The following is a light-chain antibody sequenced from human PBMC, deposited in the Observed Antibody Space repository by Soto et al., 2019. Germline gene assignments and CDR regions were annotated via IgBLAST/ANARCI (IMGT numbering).Light chain of an antibody. V-gene: IGKV3-20*01. CDR1: QSVSSSY. CDR3: QQYGSSPPMYT. CDR2: GAS. Sequence: EIVLTQSPGTLSLSPGERATLSCRASQSVSSSYLAWYQQKPGQAPRLLIYGASSRATGIPDRFSVSGSGTDFTLTISRLEPEDVAVYYCQQYGSSPPMYTFGQGTKLEIK. J-gene: IGKJ2*01.